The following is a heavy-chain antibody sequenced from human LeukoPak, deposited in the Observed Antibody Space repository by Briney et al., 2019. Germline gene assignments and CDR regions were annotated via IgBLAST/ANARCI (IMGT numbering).Heavy chain of an antibody. CDR2: FDVIDGET. CDR3: AAGRSYSLLDY. CDR1: GSSLTELS. Sequence: ASVKVSCTVSGSSLTELSLYWVRQAPGKGLEWMGGFDVIDGETFYAQKFQGRVTMTEDSSADTAYMELRSLTSDDTALYYCAAGRSYSLLDYWGQGTLVTVSS. V-gene: IGHV1-24*01. J-gene: IGHJ4*02. D-gene: IGHD5-18*01.